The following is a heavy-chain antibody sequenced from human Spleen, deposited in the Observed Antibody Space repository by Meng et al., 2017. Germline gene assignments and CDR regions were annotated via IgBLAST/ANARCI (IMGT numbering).Heavy chain of an antibody. CDR1: GFTFSSYA. D-gene: IGHD3-16*01. Sequence: EVQLLESGGDLVQPGGSLRLSCAASGFTFSSYAMSWVRQAPGKGLHWVSTISGTGGSTYYADSVKGRFTISRDNSKNTLFLQMDSLRVDDTAVYYCARGGSPSDHWGQGTLVAVSS. CDR2: ISGTGGST. J-gene: IGHJ5*02. V-gene: IGHV3-23*01. CDR3: ARGGSPSDH.